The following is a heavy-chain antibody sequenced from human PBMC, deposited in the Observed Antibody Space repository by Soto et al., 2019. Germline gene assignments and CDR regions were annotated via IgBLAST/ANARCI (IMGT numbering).Heavy chain of an antibody. CDR1: GGSISSSSYD. CDR3: ARSSGYCSDGSCYR. V-gene: IGHV4-39*01. J-gene: IGHJ4*02. Sequence: SETLSLTCTVSGGSISSSSYDWGWIRQPPGKGLEWIGSIYYSGSTHYNPSLKSRVTISVDTSKNQFSLKLSSVTAADTVVYYCARSSGYCSDGSCYRWGQGTLVTVSS. D-gene: IGHD2-15*01. CDR2: IYYSGST.